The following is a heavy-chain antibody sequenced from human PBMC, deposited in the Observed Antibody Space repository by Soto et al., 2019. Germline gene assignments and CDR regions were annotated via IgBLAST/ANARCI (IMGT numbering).Heavy chain of an antibody. CDR1: GGSFSGYY. CDR2: INHSGST. Sequence: SETLSLTCAVYGGSFSGYYWSWIRQPPGKGLEWIGEINHSGSTNYNPSLKSRVTISVDTSKNQFSLKLSSVTAADTAVYYCARSAWYNWNDECAFDIWGQGTMVTVSS. CDR3: ARSAWYNWNDECAFDI. V-gene: IGHV4-34*01. J-gene: IGHJ3*02. D-gene: IGHD1-20*01.